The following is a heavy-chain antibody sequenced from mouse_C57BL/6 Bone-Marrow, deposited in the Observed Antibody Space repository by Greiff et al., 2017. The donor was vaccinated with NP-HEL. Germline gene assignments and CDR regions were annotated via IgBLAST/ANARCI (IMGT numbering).Heavy chain of an antibody. V-gene: IGHV5-17*01. CDR2: ISSGSSTI. D-gene: IGHD1-1*01. J-gene: IGHJ2*01. CDR1: GFTFSDYG. Sequence: EVQRVESGGGLVKPGGSLKLSCAASGFTFSDYGMHWVRQAPEKGLEWVAYISSGSSTIYYADTVKGRFTISRDNAKNTLFLQMTSLRSEDTAMYYCARGYYGSSSLLYYWGQGTTLTVSS. CDR3: ARGYYGSSSLLYY.